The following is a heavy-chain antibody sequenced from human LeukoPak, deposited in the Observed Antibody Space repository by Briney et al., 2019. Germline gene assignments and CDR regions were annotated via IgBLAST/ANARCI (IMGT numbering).Heavy chain of an antibody. D-gene: IGHD2-2*01. CDR3: ARDIVVVPAADYGMDV. CDR1: GYTFTSYG. CDR2: ISAYNGNT. Sequence: GASVKVSCKASGYTFTSYGISWMRQAPGQGLEWMGWISAYNGNTNYAQKLQGRVTMTTDTSTSTAYMELRSLRSDDTAVYYCARDIVVVPAADYGMDVWGQGTTVTVSS. V-gene: IGHV1-18*01. J-gene: IGHJ6*02.